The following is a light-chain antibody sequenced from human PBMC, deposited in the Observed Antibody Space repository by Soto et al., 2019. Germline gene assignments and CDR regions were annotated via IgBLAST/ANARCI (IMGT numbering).Light chain of an antibody. CDR2: LGS. Sequence: DIVMTQSPLSLPVTPGEPASISCRSSHSLLHINGYNYLDWYLQKPGQSPQLLIYLGSNRASGVPDRFSGSGSGTDFTLKISRVEAEDVGVYYCMQALQTPITFGQGTRLEIK. V-gene: IGKV2-28*01. J-gene: IGKJ5*01. CDR1: HSLLHINGYNY. CDR3: MQALQTPIT.